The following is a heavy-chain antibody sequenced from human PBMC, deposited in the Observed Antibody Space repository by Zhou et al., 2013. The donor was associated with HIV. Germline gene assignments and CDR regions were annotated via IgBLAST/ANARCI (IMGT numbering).Heavy chain of an antibody. J-gene: IGHJ6*03. Sequence: QVQLVQSGPEVKKPGSSVRVSCTASGGTLTTYALSWVRQAPGQGLEWMGGIIPIFGTANYAQKFQGRVTISTDESTRTAYMELSSLRSEDTAVYYCARGLGYCSGGSCYSYYYYMDVWGKGTTVTVSS. CDR3: ARGLGYCSGGSCYSYYYYMDV. CDR2: IIPIFGTA. V-gene: IGHV1-69*05. D-gene: IGHD2-15*01. CDR1: GGTLTTYA.